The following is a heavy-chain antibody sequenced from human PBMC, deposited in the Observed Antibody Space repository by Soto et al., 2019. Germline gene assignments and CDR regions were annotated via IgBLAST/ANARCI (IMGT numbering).Heavy chain of an antibody. V-gene: IGHV4-4*02. CDR2: IYHSGST. CDR1: GDSISSSNW. CDR3: ARVLGSGWYSIDY. Sequence: PSETLSLTCAVFGDSISSSNWWSWVRQPPGKGLEWIGEIYHSGSTNYNPSLKSRVTISVDKSKNHFSLKLSSVTAADTAVYFCARVLGSGWYSIDYWGQGTLVTVSS. J-gene: IGHJ4*02. D-gene: IGHD6-19*01.